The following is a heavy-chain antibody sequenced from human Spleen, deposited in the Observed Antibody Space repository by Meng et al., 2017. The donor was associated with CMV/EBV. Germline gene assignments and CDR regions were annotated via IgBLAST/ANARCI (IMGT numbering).Heavy chain of an antibody. Sequence: SCVISGDSVSSNSAAWNWIRQSPSRGLEWLGRTYYRSKWYSDYAVSVKSRITIKPDTSKNQFSLQLKSVTPEDTAVYYCARDDPDYGLNPDAFHIWGQGTMVTVSS. J-gene: IGHJ3*02. CDR1: GDSVSSNSAA. V-gene: IGHV6-1*01. CDR3: ARDDPDYGLNPDAFHI. D-gene: IGHD4/OR15-4a*01. CDR2: TYYRSKWYS.